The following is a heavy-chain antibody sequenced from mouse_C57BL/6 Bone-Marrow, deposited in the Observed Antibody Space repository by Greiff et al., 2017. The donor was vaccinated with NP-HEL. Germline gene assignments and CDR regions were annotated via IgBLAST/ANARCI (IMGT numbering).Heavy chain of an antibody. Sequence: QVQLQQSGAELVRPGTSVKMSCKASGYTFTNYWIGWAKQRPGHGLEWIGDIYPGGGYTNYNEKIKGKATLTEDKSSSTAYMQFSSLTSEGSAIYYCARWGYGKGFAYWGQGTLVTVSA. CDR3: ARWGYGKGFAY. J-gene: IGHJ3*01. CDR2: IYPGGGYT. V-gene: IGHV1-63*01. CDR1: GYTFTNYW. D-gene: IGHD1-1*01.